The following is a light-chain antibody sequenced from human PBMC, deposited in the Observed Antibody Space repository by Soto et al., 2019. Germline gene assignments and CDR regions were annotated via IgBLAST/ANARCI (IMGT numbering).Light chain of an antibody. Sequence: EIVMTQSPATLSVSPGERATLSCRASQSVSSYVGWYQKPPGEAPRLIYYGASSRATSIAGRFSGSGSGTFFTLTIRRLEPEYFAVYYCQQCGSSGTFGQGTKVDIK. CDR2: GAS. CDR1: QSVSSY. V-gene: IGKV3-20*01. J-gene: IGKJ1*01. CDR3: QQCGSSGT.